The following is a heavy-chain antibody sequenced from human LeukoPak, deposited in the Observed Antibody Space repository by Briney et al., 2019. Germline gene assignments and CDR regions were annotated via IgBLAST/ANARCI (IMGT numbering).Heavy chain of an antibody. CDR3: ARDQSGSYYRARGRDAFDI. CDR2: INPNSGGT. J-gene: IGHJ3*02. CDR1: GYTFTGYY. V-gene: IGHV1-2*04. Sequence: AASVKVSCKASGYTFTGYYMHWVRQAPGQGLEWMGWINPNSGGTNYAQKFQGWVTMTRDTSISTAYMELRSLRSDDTAVYYCARDQSGSYYRARGRDAFDIWGQGTMVTVSS. D-gene: IGHD1-26*01.